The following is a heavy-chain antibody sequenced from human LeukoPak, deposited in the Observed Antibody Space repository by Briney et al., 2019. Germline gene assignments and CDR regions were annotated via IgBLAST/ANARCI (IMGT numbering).Heavy chain of an antibody. J-gene: IGHJ4*02. CDR3: AKEWYSGYDSDY. CDR2: ISYDGSNK. V-gene: IGHV3-30*18. Sequence: GGSLRLSCAASGFTFSSYSMNWVRQAPGKGLEWVAVISYDGSNKYYADSVKGRFTISRDNSKNTLYLQMNSLRAEDTAVYYCAKEWYSGYDSDYWGQGTLVTVSS. D-gene: IGHD5-12*01. CDR1: GFTFSSYS.